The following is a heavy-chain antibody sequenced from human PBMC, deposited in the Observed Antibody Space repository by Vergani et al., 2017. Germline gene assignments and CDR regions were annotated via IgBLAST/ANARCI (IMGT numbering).Heavy chain of an antibody. CDR2: IYYSGST. J-gene: IGHJ4*02. CDR1: GGSVSSGSYY. D-gene: IGHD6-19*01. CDR3: ARDHSGWYEL. Sequence: QVQLQESGPGLVKPSETLSLTCTVSGGSVSSGSYYWSWIRQPAGKGLEWIGYIYYSGSTNYNPSLKSRVTISVDTSKNQFSLKLSSVTAADTAVYYCARDHSGWYELWGQGTLVTVSS. V-gene: IGHV4-61*10.